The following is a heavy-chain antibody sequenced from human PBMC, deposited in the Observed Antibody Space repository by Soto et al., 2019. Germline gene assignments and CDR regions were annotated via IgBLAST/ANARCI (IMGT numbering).Heavy chain of an antibody. CDR3: ARGVGTYYDFWSDPMPADYYYYGMDV. D-gene: IGHD3-3*01. CDR2: IIPIFGTA. Sequence: SVKVSCKASGGTFSSYAISWVRQAPGQGLEWMGGIIPIFGTANYAQKFQGRVTITADESTSTAYMELSSLRSEDTAVYYCARGVGTYYDFWSDPMPADYYYYGMDVWGQGTTVTVSS. J-gene: IGHJ6*02. V-gene: IGHV1-69*13. CDR1: GGTFSSYA.